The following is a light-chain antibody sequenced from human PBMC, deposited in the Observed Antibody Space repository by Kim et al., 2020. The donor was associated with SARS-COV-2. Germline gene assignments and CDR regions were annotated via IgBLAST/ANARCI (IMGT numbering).Light chain of an antibody. CDR2: DAS. V-gene: IGKV1-5*01. CDR1: QSISSW. J-gene: IGKJ1*01. CDR3: QQYSNYWT. Sequence: DIQMTQSPSTLSASVGDKVTITCRASQSISSWLAWYQQKSGKAPKLLTYDASSLESGVPSRFSGSGFGTEFTLTISRLQPDDFAIYYCQQYSNYWTFGQGTKVEIK.